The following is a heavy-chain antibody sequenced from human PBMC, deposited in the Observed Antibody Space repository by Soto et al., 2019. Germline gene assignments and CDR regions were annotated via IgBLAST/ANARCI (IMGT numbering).Heavy chain of an antibody. D-gene: IGHD4-4*01. CDR1: GYSFTSYW. Sequence: GESLKISCKGSGYSFTSYWIGWVRQMPGKGLECMGIIYPGDSDTRYSPSFQGQVTISADKSISTAYLQRSSLKASDTAMYYCASVSHEVNGALDIWGQGTMVTGSS. CDR2: IYPGDSDT. CDR3: ASVSHEVNGALDI. V-gene: IGHV5-51*01. J-gene: IGHJ3*02.